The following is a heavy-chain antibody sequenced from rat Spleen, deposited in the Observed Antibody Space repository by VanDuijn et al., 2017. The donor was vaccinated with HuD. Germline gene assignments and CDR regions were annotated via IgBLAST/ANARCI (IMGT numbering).Heavy chain of an antibody. Sequence: EVQLVESGGGLVQPGRSLKLSCAASGFTFSNYGMAWVCQAPTKGLEWVATISYDGSSTYYRDSVKGRFTISRDNAKSTLYLQMDSLRSEDTATYYCARHGYTTDYLNWFAYWGQGVMVTVSS. CDR3: ARHGYTTDYLNWFAY. J-gene: IGHJ2*01. D-gene: IGHD1-6*01. CDR2: ISYDGSST. V-gene: IGHV5-29*01. CDR1: GFTFSNYG.